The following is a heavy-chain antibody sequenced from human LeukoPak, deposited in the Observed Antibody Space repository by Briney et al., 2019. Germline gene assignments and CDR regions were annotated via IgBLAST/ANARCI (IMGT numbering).Heavy chain of an antibody. V-gene: IGHV3-66*02. CDR2: IYSGGST. D-gene: IGHD3-22*01. CDR1: GFTFSSDA. Sequence: PGGSLRLSCAASGFTFSSDAMSWVRQAPGEGVEGGSVIYSGGSTYYADSVKGRFTISRDNSKNTLYLQMNSLRAEDTAVYYCAREGYDSSGYYSTGIDYWGQGTLVTVSS. CDR3: AREGYDSSGYYSTGIDY. J-gene: IGHJ4*02.